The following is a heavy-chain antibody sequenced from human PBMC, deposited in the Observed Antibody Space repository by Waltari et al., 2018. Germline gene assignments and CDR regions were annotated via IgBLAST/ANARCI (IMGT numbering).Heavy chain of an antibody. CDR2: INPEGSSI. J-gene: IGHJ4*02. CDR3: TRATAVSFDY. CDR1: GFSFSNYW. Sequence: EVQLVESGGGLVQPGGSLRLSCAASGFSFSNYWIHWVRQAPGKGLEWFSRINPEGSSISHADSVRGRFTITRDNAKNTLYLQMNSLRVDDTAVYYCTRATAVSFDYWGLGTLVTVSS. V-gene: IGHV3-74*01. D-gene: IGHD6-19*01.